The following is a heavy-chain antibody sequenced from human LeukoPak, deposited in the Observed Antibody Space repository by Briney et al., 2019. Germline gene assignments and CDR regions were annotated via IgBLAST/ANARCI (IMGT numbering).Heavy chain of an antibody. CDR3: ARRPVLRFLGSDAFDI. J-gene: IGHJ3*02. CDR1: GGSISSSSYY. CDR2: IYYSGST. Sequence: SETLSLTCTVSGGSISSSSYYWGWIRQPPGKGLEWSGSIYYSGSTYYNPSLKGRVTISVDTSKNQFSLKLSSVTAADTAVYYCARRPVLRFLGSDAFDIWGQGTMVTVSS. D-gene: IGHD3-3*01. V-gene: IGHV4-39*01.